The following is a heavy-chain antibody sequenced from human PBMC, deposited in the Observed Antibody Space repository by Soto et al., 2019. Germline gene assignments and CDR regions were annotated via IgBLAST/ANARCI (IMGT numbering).Heavy chain of an antibody. Sequence: QVQLQESGPGLVKPSQTLSLTCTVSGGSISSGDYYWIWVRQHPGKGLEWIGYIYHSGSTYYNPSLKSRVTISVDTSKNQFSLKLRSVPAADTAVYYCARDVRPAHTNWFDPWGQGTLVTVSS. CDR1: GGSISSGDYY. V-gene: IGHV4-31*03. CDR3: ARDVRPAHTNWFDP. J-gene: IGHJ5*02. CDR2: IYHSGST. D-gene: IGHD2-8*01.